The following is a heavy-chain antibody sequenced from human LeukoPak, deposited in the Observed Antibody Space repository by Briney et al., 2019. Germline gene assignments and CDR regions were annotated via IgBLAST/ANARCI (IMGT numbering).Heavy chain of an antibody. J-gene: IGHJ4*02. CDR2: ITGSGDGT. CDR3: AKAGLVRGGALDS. CDR1: GFTFSTYA. Sequence: PGGSLRLSCAASGFTFSTYAMTWVRQAPGKGLEWVSSITGSGDGTFAADSVTGRFSISKDNSKNTLYLQMNSLRVEDTAVYYCAKAGLVRGGALDSWGQGTLVTVSS. V-gene: IGHV3-23*01. D-gene: IGHD4/OR15-4a*01.